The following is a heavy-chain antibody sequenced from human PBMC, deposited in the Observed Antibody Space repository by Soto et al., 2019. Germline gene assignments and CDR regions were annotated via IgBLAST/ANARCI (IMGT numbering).Heavy chain of an antibody. Sequence: QVQLEESGPGLVRPSETLSLTCSVSGVSITSYYWSWIRQSAGGGLEWMGRINTDGLSTYSPSFKSRLTMSLDTPNIQVSLRLISVTAADTAVYFCARVPVAVAATEDYYGLDVRGQGTTVTVSS. CDR2: INTDGLS. J-gene: IGHJ6*02. D-gene: IGHD2-15*01. V-gene: IGHV4-4*07. CDR3: ARVPVAVAATEDYYGLDV. CDR1: GVSITSYY.